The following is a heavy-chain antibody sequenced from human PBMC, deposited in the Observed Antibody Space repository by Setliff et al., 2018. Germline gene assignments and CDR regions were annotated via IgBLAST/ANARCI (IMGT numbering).Heavy chain of an antibody. CDR2: NSV. D-gene: IGHD2-2*01. J-gene: IGHJ4*02. V-gene: IGHV1-18*01. CDR3: ARGPLDFVVVPAAAKFDY. Sequence: ASVKVSCKTSGYSFTNYGINWVRQAPGQGLEWMGWNSVYAQKFQGRVTMTTDTSTSTAYMELRSLRSDDTAVYYCARGPLDFVVVPAAAKFDYWGQGTLVTVSS. CDR1: GYSFTNYG.